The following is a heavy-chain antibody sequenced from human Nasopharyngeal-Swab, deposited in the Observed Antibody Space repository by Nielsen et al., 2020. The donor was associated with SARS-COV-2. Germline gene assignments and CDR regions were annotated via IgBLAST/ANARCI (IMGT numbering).Heavy chain of an antibody. CDR1: GCTFSSYA. Sequence: SVKVSCKASGCTFSSYAISWVQQAPGQGLEWMGRIIPILGIANYAQKFQGRVTITADKSTSTAYMELSSLRSEDTAVYYCARDWWSEMATILNPDAFDIWGQGTMVTVSS. V-gene: IGHV1-69*04. CDR3: ARDWWSEMATILNPDAFDI. J-gene: IGHJ3*02. CDR2: IIPILGIA. D-gene: IGHD5-24*01.